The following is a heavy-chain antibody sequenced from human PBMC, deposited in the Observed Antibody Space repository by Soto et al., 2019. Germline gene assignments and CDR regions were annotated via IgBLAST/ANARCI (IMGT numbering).Heavy chain of an antibody. CDR2: ISTSGHV. V-gene: IGHV4-4*07. CDR1: GGSLSKYY. CDR3: ARDNNDFWSLYPLAFDY. Sequence: RSLTCSVSGGSLSKYYWSWIRQPAGKGLEWIGRISTSGHVVSKVSLRSRLTMSVDMSNNHFSLKLTSVTAADTAVYYCARDNNDFWSLYPLAFDYWGQGALVTVSS. D-gene: IGHD3-3*01. J-gene: IGHJ4*02.